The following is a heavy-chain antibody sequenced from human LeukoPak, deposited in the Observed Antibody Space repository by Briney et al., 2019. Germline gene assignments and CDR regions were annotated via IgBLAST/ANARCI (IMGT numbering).Heavy chain of an antibody. V-gene: IGHV3-21*01. D-gene: IGHD6-19*01. CDR3: ARAIAVAGEDDY. CDR1: GFTFSNYN. CDR2: IGSSSSNYI. J-gene: IGHJ4*02. Sequence: PGGSLRLSCAASGFTFSNYNMNWVRQAPGQRLEWVSSIGSSSSNYIYYADSVKGRFTISRYNAKNLMFLQMNSLRGDDTAVYYCARAIAVAGEDDYWGQGTLVTVSS.